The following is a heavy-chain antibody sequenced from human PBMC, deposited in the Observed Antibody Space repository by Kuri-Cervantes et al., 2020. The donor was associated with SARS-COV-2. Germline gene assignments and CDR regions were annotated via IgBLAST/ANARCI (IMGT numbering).Heavy chain of an antibody. D-gene: IGHD3-10*01. CDR2: INHSGST. Sequence: ESLKISCAVYGGSFSGYYWSWIRQPPGKGLEWIGEINHSGSTNYNPSLKSRVTISVDTSKNQFSLKLSSVTAADTAVYYCARHYYGSGSYYAVPVLWSHWGQGTLVTVSS. CDR1: GGSFSGYY. J-gene: IGHJ4*02. V-gene: IGHV4-34*01. CDR3: ARHYYGSGSYYAVPVLWSH.